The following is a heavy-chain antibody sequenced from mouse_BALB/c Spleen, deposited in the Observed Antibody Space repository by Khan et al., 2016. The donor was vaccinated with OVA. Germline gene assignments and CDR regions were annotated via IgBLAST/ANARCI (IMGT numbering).Heavy chain of an antibody. Sequence: QVRLQQSGAELARPGTSVKLSCKASGYTFTDYNIYWVKQRPGQGLEWIGEIYPGSGNTYYSEKFKGKATLTADKSSSTAYMQLSSLTYEASAVFFYARECGGLFPYWGQGTLVTVSA. D-gene: IGHD1-2*01. CDR3: ARECGGLFPY. J-gene: IGHJ3*01. V-gene: IGHV1-77*01. CDR1: GYTFTDYN. CDR2: IYPGSGNT.